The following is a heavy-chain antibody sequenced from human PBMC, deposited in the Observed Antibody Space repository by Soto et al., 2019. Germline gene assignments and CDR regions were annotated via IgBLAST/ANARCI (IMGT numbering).Heavy chain of an antibody. CDR2: VHHTGNT. CDR3: ARVPRNYDFWSGYYGNWFDP. J-gene: IGHJ5*02. CDR1: GDSIRDSF. V-gene: IGHV4-59*12. Sequence: SETLSLTCTVSGDSIRDSFWSWVRQPPGKGLEWIGLVHHTGNTNYNPSLKSRVTISVDTSKNQLSLKLSSVTAADTAVYYCARVPRNYDFWSGYYGNWFDPWGQGTLVTVSS. D-gene: IGHD3-3*01.